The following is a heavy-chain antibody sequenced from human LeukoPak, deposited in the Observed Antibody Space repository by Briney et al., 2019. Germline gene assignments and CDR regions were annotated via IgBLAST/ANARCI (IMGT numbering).Heavy chain of an antibody. CDR1: GGSLSSSSYY. Sequence: SETLSLTCTVSGGSLSSSSYYWGWIRQPPGKGLEWIGSIYYSGSTYYNPSLKSRVTISVDTSKNQFSLKLSSVTAADTAVYYCARYTDQIAAVDYWGQGTLVTVSS. CDR3: ARYTDQIAAVDY. CDR2: IYYSGST. J-gene: IGHJ4*02. V-gene: IGHV4-39*07. D-gene: IGHD6-6*01.